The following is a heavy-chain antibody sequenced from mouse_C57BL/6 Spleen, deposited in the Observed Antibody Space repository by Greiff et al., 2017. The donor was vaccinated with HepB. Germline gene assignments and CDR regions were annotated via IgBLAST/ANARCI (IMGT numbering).Heavy chain of an antibody. J-gene: IGHJ4*01. CDR3: ASQLRPYAMDY. CDR2: ISYDGSN. D-gene: IGHD3-2*02. V-gene: IGHV3-6*01. CDR1: GYSITSGYY. Sequence: DVQLQESGPGLVKPSQSLSLTCSVTGYSITSGYYWNWIRQFPGNKLEWMGYISYDGSNNYNPSLKNRISITRDTSKNQFFLKLNSVTTEDTATYYCASQLRPYAMDYWGQGTSVTVSS.